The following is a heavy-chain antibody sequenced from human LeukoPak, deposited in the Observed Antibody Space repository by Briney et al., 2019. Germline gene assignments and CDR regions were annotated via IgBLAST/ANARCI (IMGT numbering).Heavy chain of an antibody. CDR2: IYYSGST. Sequence: SETLSLTCTVSGGSISSYYWSWIRQPPGKGLEWIGYIYYSGSTNYNPSLKSRVTISVDTSKNQFPLKLSSVTAADTAVYYCARMSYDSSGYYSGSDYWGQGTLVTVSS. CDR3: ARMSYDSSGYYSGSDY. V-gene: IGHV4-59*01. J-gene: IGHJ4*02. D-gene: IGHD3-22*01. CDR1: GGSISSYY.